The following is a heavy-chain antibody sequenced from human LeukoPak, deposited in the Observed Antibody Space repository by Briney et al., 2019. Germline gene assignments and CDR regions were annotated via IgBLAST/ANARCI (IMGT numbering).Heavy chain of an antibody. Sequence: SETLSLTCTVSGGSISIFYWRWIRQPPGKGLEWIGYIYYSGSTNYNPSLKSRVTISVDTSKNQFSLKLSSVTAADTAVYYCARVGAYLDYWGQGTLVTVSS. CDR1: GGSISIFY. CDR2: IYYSGST. V-gene: IGHV4-59*01. CDR3: ARVGAYLDY. J-gene: IGHJ4*02. D-gene: IGHD3-10*01.